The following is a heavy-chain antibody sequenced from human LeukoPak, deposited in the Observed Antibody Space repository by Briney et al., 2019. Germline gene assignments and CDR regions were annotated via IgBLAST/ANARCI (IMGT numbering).Heavy chain of an antibody. Sequence: PGGSLRLSCAASGFTFSGYWMDWVRQTPGKGLEWVANIKQDGSEKYYVDSVKGRFTISRDNAKNSLYLQMNSLRAEDTAVYYCARIRRTDTIFGVVTPSGMDVWGQGTTVTVSS. CDR2: IKQDGSEK. D-gene: IGHD3-3*01. CDR3: ARIRRTDTIFGVVTPSGMDV. CDR1: GFTFSGYW. V-gene: IGHV3-7*05. J-gene: IGHJ6*02.